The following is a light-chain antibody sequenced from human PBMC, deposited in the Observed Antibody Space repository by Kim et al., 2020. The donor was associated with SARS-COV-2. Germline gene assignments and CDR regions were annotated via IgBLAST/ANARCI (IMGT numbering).Light chain of an antibody. CDR3: CSYAGSYTNYV. CDR1: RSDVGGYNY. Sequence: SGTLSCTGTRSDVGGYNYVSWYQQHPGKAPKVMIYDVSKRPAGVPDRFSGSKSGNTASLTISGLQAEDEADYYCCSYAGSYTNYVFGTGTKVTVL. V-gene: IGLV2-11*01. J-gene: IGLJ1*01. CDR2: DVS.